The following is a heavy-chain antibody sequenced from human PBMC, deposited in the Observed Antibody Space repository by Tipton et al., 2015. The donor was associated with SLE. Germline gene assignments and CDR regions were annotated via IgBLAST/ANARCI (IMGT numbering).Heavy chain of an antibody. CDR3: AREGITIFGVTKGYFDY. V-gene: IGHV3-13*04. D-gene: IGHD3-3*01. J-gene: IGHJ4*02. Sequence: SLRLSCAASGFTFSSYDMHWVRQATGKGLEWVSAIGTAGDTYYPGSVKGRFTISRENAKNSLYLQMNSLRAEDTAVYYCAREGITIFGVTKGYFDYWGQGTLVTVSS. CDR1: GFTFSSYD. CDR2: IGTAGDT.